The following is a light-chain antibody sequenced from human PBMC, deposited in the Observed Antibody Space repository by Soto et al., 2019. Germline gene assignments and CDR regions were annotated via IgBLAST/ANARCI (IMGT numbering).Light chain of an antibody. CDR1: QSIGTY. V-gene: IGKV1-39*01. Sequence: DIQMTQSPPSLSASVGDRVTITCRASQSIGTYLNCYQEKPGKAPKALIYAASNLEKGVPSRFGGSGSGTDFTLTITSLQRDDLATYYCQQSSTTPWTFGQGTKVEIK. J-gene: IGKJ1*01. CDR2: AAS. CDR3: QQSSTTPWT.